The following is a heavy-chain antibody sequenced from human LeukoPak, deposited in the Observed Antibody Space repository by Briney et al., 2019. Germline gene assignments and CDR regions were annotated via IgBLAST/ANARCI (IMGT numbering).Heavy chain of an antibody. Sequence: SETLSLTCTVSGGSLNTYYWTWIRQPPGKGLEWIGYIYFSGSTAYNPSLKGRVTISVDTSKNQFSLKLTSVTAADTAVYYCARRIVVVAATRFDYWGQGTLVTVSS. CDR1: GGSLNTYY. V-gene: IGHV4-59*01. CDR2: IYFSGST. J-gene: IGHJ4*02. D-gene: IGHD2-15*01. CDR3: ARRIVVVAATRFDY.